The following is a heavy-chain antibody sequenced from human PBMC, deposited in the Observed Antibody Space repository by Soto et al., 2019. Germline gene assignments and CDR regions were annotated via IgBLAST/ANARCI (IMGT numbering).Heavy chain of an antibody. J-gene: IGHJ6*02. V-gene: IGHV1-69*13. CDR1: GGTFRSYA. CDR3: ARDLRLLQYYYGMDV. CDR2: IIPIFGTA. D-gene: IGHD1-26*01. Sequence: ASVKVPCKASGGTFRSYAISWVRQAAGQGLEWMGGIIPIFGTANYAQKFQGRVTITADESTSTAYMELSSLRSEDTAVYYCARDLRLLQYYYGMDVWGQGTTVTVSS.